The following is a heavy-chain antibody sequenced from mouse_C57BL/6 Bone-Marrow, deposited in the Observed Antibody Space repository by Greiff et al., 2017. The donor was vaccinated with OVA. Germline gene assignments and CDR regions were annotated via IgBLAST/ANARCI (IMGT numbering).Heavy chain of an antibody. V-gene: IGHV1-12*01. Sequence: SGAELVRPGASVKMSCKASGYTFTSYNMHWVKHTPRQGLEWIGAIYPGNGDTSYNQKFKGKATLTVDKSSSTAYMQLSSLTSEDSAVYFCARGTTVVAPHFDYWGQGTTLTVSS. CDR1: GYTFTSYN. CDR3: ARGTTVVAPHFDY. D-gene: IGHD1-1*01. J-gene: IGHJ2*01. CDR2: IYPGNGDT.